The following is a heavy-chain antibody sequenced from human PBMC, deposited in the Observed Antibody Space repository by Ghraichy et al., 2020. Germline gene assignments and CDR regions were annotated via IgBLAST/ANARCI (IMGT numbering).Heavy chain of an antibody. D-gene: IGHD3-22*01. J-gene: IGHJ4*02. CDR1: GFTFSSYS. CDR2: ISSSSSYI. Sequence: GGSLRLSCAASGFTFSSYSMNWVRQAPGKGLEWVSSISSSSSYIYYADSVKGRFTISRDNAKNSLYLQMNSLRAEDTAVYYCAREGFNHYYDSSGYFDYWGQGTLVTVSS. V-gene: IGHV3-21*01. CDR3: AREGFNHYYDSSGYFDY.